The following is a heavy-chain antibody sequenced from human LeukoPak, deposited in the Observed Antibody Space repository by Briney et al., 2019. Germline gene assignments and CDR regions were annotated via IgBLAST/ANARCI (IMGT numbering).Heavy chain of an antibody. Sequence: GGSLRLSCAASGFTFSSYSMNWVRQAPGKGLEWVSSISSSSSYIYYADSVKGRFTISRDNAKNSLYLQMNSLRAGDTAVYYCARDVAGTKDYWGQGTLVTVSS. V-gene: IGHV3-21*01. CDR1: GFTFSSYS. CDR2: ISSSSSYI. J-gene: IGHJ4*02. CDR3: ARDVAGTKDY. D-gene: IGHD6-19*01.